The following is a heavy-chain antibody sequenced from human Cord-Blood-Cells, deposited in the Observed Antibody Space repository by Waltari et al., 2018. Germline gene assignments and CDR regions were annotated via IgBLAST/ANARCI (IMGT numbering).Heavy chain of an antibody. J-gene: IGHJ4*02. CDR2: TRNKANSYTT. Sequence: EVQLVESGGGLVQPGGSLRLSCAASGFTFSDHSMAWVRQAPGKGLEWVGRTRNKANSYTTEYAASVKGRFTISRDDSKNSLYLQMNSLKTEDTAVYYCASSSFSGSYWDYWGQGTLVTVSS. V-gene: IGHV3-72*01. CDR1: GFTFSDHS. D-gene: IGHD1-26*01. CDR3: ASSSFSGSYWDY.